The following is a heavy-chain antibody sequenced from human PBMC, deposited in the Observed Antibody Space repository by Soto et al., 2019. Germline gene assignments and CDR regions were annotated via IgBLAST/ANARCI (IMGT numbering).Heavy chain of an antibody. CDR2: MNPNSGNT. CDR3: ARGRRTIFGVVIIGPHFDY. V-gene: IGHV1-8*01. J-gene: IGHJ4*02. CDR1: GYTFTSYD. Sequence: AASVKVSCKASGYTFTSYDINWVRQATGQGLEWMGWMNPNSGNTGYAQKFQGRVTMTRNTSISTAYMELSSLRSEDTAVYYCARGRRTIFGVVIIGPHFDYWGQGTLVTVS. D-gene: IGHD3-3*01.